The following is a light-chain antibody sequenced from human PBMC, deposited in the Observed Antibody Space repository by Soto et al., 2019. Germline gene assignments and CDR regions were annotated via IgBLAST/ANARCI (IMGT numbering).Light chain of an antibody. Sequence: SVLTQPASVSGSPGQSITISCPGSGRDIGAYAYVSRYPQHPGKASKLLIYGVNNRPSGVSYRFSACEAAFKASLISSGLQAELEAPYYCSSYTTSDFYVVGPGTKGTGL. V-gene: IGLV2-14*01. CDR2: GVN. CDR1: GRDIGAYAY. J-gene: IGLJ1*01. CDR3: SSYTTSDFYV.